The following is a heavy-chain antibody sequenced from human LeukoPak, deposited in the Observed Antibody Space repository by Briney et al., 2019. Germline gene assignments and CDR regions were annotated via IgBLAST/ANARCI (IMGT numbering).Heavy chain of an antibody. CDR3: ASPRNYYGSLDY. J-gene: IGHJ4*02. V-gene: IGHV3-30*03. Sequence: GGSLRLSCAASGFTFSIYGMHWVRQAPGKGLQWVALISHDGSNKYYADSVRGRFTISRDNSKNTLYLQMNSLRAEDTAVYYCASPRNYYGSLDYWGQGTLVTVSS. D-gene: IGHD3-10*01. CDR1: GFTFSIYG. CDR2: ISHDGSNK.